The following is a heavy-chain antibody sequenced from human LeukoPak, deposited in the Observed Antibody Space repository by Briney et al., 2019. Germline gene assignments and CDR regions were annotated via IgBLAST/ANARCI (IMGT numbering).Heavy chain of an antibody. CDR2: INPNSGGT. CDR3: AADTTVARRGYYFDY. V-gene: IGHV1-2*02. CDR1: GYTFTGYY. D-gene: IGHD4-23*01. Sequence: ASVKVSCKASGYTFTGYYMHWVRQAPGQGREWMGWINPNSGGTNYAQKFQGRVTMTRDTSISTAYMELSRLRSDATAVYYCAADTTVARRGYYFDYWGQGTLVTVSS. J-gene: IGHJ4*02.